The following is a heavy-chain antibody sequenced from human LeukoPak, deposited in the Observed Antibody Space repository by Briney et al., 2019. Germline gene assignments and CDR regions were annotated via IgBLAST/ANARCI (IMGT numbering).Heavy chain of an antibody. CDR2: ISAYNGNT. Sequence: ASVKVSCKASGYTFTSYGISWVRQAPGQGLEWMGWISAYNGNTNYAQKLQGRVTMTTDTPTSTADMELRSLRSDDTAVYYCARAIFGVVTDDAFDIWGQGTMVTVSS. CDR3: ARAIFGVVTDDAFDI. V-gene: IGHV1-18*01. J-gene: IGHJ3*02. D-gene: IGHD3-3*01. CDR1: GYTFTSYG.